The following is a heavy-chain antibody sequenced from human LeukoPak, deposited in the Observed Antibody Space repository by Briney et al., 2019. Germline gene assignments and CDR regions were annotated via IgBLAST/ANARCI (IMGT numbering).Heavy chain of an antibody. D-gene: IGHD5-24*01. CDR2: IRADHYT. J-gene: IGHJ4*02. V-gene: IGHV3-23*01. CDR3: AKDLKADGYNHYYFDY. CDR1: GFIFSNYA. Sequence: PGGSLRLSCAASGFIFSNYAMSWVRQAPGKGLEWVSRIRADHYTYDAGFMKGRFTISRDNSKNTVYLQMNSLRAEDTALYYCAKDLKADGYNHYYFDYWGQGTRVTVSS.